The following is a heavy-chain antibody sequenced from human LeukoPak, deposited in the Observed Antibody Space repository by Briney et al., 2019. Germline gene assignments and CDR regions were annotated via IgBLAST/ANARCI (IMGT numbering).Heavy chain of an antibody. CDR3: ARLPVIVGAWSPIDY. CDR2: INPESGGT. Sequence: ASVKVSCKASGYTSTGYYMHWVRQAPGQGLGWMGWINPESGGTNYAQQFQGRVTMTRDTSISTAYMELTSLRSDDTAVYYCARLPVIVGAWSPIDYWGQGTRVTVSS. CDR1: GYTSTGYY. V-gene: IGHV1-2*02. D-gene: IGHD1-26*01. J-gene: IGHJ4*02.